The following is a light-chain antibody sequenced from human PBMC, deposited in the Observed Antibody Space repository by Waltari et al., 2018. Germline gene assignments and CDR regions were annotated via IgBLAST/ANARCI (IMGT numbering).Light chain of an antibody. CDR2: GNK. J-gene: IGLJ3*02. CDR3: QSYDISLRGV. Sequence: QSVLTQPPSVSGAPGQRVTISCTGSSSNIGAGYDVNWYQYLPGTIPTLVIYGNKNRPTGVPHRFSGAMSGTSAALAMTGLQAEDEAYYYCQSYDISLRGVFGGGTKLTIL. CDR1: SSNIGAGYD. V-gene: IGLV1-40*01.